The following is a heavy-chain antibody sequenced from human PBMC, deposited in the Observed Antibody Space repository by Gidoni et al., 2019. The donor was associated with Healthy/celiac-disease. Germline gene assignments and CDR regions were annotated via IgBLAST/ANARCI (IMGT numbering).Heavy chain of an antibody. D-gene: IGHD3-10*01. CDR3: ASRLYYGSGSYYTPFDY. J-gene: IGHJ4*02. CDR2: IYHSGST. Sequence: QVQLQESGPGLVKPSGTLSLTCAVSGGSISSSNWWSWVRQPPGKGLEWIGEIYHSGSTNDNPSLKGRVTISVDKSKNQFSLKLSSVTAADTAVYYCASRLYYGSGSYYTPFDYWGQGTLVTVSS. V-gene: IGHV4-4*02. CDR1: GGSISSSNW.